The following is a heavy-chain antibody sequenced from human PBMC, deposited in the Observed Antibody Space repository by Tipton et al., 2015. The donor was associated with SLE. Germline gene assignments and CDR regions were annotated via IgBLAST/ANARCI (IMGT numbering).Heavy chain of an antibody. V-gene: IGHV4-39*07. D-gene: IGHD7-27*01. CDR2: IYYSGST. J-gene: IGHJ5*02. CDR3: ARSPLGIVSWFDP. Sequence: TLSLTCTVPGGSISSSSYYWGWIRQPPGKGLEWIGSIYYSGSTYYNPSLKSRVTISVDTSKNQFSLKLSSVTAADTAVYYCARSPLGIVSWFDPWGQGTLVTVSS. CDR1: GGSISSSSYY.